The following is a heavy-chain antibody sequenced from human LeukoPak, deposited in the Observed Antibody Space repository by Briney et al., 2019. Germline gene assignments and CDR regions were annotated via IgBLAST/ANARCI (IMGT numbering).Heavy chain of an antibody. J-gene: IGHJ4*02. Sequence: PGGSLRLSCAASGFTFSSYSMNWVRQAPGKGLEWVSSISSSSSYIYYADSVKGRFTISRDNAKNSLYLQMNSLRAEDTAVYYCAREDDIFGTNDYWGQGTLVTVSS. D-gene: IGHD3-9*01. CDR1: GFTFSSYS. V-gene: IGHV3-21*01. CDR2: ISSSSSYI. CDR3: AREDDIFGTNDY.